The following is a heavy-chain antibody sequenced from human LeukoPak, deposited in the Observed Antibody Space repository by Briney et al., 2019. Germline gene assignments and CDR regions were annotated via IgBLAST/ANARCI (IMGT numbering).Heavy chain of an antibody. J-gene: IGHJ6*03. V-gene: IGHV3-21*01. CDR2: ISSSSSYI. Sequence: PGGSLRLSCAASGFTFSSYSMSWVRQAPGKGLEWVSSISSSSSYIYYADSVNRPSTISTPNPNTSLYLQMHSLRAEDTAVYYCARDAPPVDTAMVGSPYYYYYLDGWGKGTTVTVSS. CDR1: GFTFSSYS. CDR3: ARDAPPVDTAMVGSPYYYYYLDG. D-gene: IGHD5-18*01.